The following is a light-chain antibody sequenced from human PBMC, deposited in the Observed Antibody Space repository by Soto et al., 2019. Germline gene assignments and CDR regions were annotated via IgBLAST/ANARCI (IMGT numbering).Light chain of an antibody. CDR2: DVS. CDR3: HQYGSSPRA. J-gene: IGKJ1*01. V-gene: IGKV3-20*01. CDR1: QTLRSGY. Sequence: EIVLTQSPGTLSLSPGDRATLSCRASQTLRSGYLAWYQHKPGQAPRLLIYDVSSRTTGIPDRFSGSGSGTDFTLTISRLEPEDFAVYYCHQYGSSPRAFGRGTKVDIK.